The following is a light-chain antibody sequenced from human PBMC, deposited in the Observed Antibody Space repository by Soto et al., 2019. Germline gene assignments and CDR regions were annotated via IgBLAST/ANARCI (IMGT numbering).Light chain of an antibody. V-gene: IGKV2-30*01. J-gene: IGKJ1*01. CDR2: KVY. CDR3: MQFTHRPWT. Sequence: EAVMTQSPLSLPLPLSQPAPISCRSSHSLVYSDGSTYLNWFQQRQGQSKRRLIYKVYNRDSGVKDRFSGSGSGTDFTLKISRLEAEDVGVYYCMQFTHRPWTFGQGTKADI. CDR1: HSLVYSDGSTY.